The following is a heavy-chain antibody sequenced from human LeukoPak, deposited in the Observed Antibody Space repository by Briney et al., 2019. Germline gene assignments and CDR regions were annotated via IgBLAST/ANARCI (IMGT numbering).Heavy chain of an antibody. CDR1: GFIFSSYA. CDR2: ISSSGYNT. J-gene: IGHJ4*02. V-gene: IGHV3-23*01. D-gene: IGHD2-15*01. Sequence: PGGSLRLSCAASGFIFSSYAMSWVRQAPGKGLEWVSGISSSGYNTYHADSVKGRFTISRDNSKNTLYLLMNSLRAEDTAVYYCAKDTGTSRNYIALVAATHFWGQGTLLTVSS. CDR3: AKDTGTSRNYIALVAATHF.